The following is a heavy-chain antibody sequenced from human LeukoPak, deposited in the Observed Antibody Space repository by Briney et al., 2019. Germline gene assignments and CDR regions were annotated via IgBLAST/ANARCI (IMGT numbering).Heavy chain of an antibody. CDR1: GGSISSGSYY. J-gene: IGHJ3*02. CDR3: AREYDFWSGYYVGAIDI. CDR2: IYTSGST. D-gene: IGHD3-3*01. V-gene: IGHV4-61*02. Sequence: SETLSLTCTVSGGSISSGSYYWSWIRQPAGKGLEWIGRIYTSGSTNYNPSLKSRVTISVDTSKNQFSLKLSSVTAADTAVYYCAREYDFWSGYYVGAIDIWGQGTMVTVSS.